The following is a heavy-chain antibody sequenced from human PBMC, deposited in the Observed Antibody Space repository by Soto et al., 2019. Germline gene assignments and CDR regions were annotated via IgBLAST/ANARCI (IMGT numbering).Heavy chain of an antibody. Sequence: PGGSLRLSCAASGFAFTTYTLNWVRQAPGKGLEWVSGIFGDGSRAYYADSVKGRFTISRDQSKTTLYLQMNDVRAEDTARYYCVKDLIPDGFWNFDSWGQGTPVTVSS. CDR2: IFGDGSRA. CDR1: GFAFTTYT. D-gene: IGHD3-16*01. J-gene: IGHJ4*02. CDR3: VKDLIPDGFWNFDS. V-gene: IGHV3-23*01.